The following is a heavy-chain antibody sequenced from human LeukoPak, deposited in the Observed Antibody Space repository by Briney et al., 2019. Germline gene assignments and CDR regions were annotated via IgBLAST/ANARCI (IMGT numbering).Heavy chain of an antibody. D-gene: IGHD6-19*01. CDR3: TRDPTDSGYSSGWYGY. Sequence: GGSLRLSCAASGFTFSDYYMSWIRQAPGKGLEWVSYISGSGAATYYADSVKGRFTISRDNPKDSLYLQMNSLKTEDTAVYYCTRDPTDSGYSSGWYGYWGQGTLVTVSS. V-gene: IGHV3-11*01. J-gene: IGHJ4*02. CDR1: GFTFSDYY. CDR2: ISGSGAAT.